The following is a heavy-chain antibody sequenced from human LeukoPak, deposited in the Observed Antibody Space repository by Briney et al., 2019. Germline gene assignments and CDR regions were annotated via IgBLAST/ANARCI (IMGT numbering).Heavy chain of an antibody. J-gene: IGHJ4*02. Sequence: PSETLSLTCTVSGGSISSYYWSWIRQPPGKGLEWIGYIYYSGSTNYNPSLKSRVTISVDTSKNQFSLKLSSVTAADTAVYYCARAGVSGTAVADSMYYFDYWGQGTLVTVSS. CDR3: ARAGVSGTAVADSMYYFDY. CDR2: IYYSGST. CDR1: GGSISSYY. V-gene: IGHV4-59*01. D-gene: IGHD6-19*01.